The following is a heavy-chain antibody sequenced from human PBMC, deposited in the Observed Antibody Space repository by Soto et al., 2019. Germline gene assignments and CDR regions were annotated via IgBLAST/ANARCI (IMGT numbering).Heavy chain of an antibody. CDR1: GFTFDYYW. CDR2: IQNDGSRT. D-gene: IGHD4-4*01. V-gene: IGHV3-74*01. CDR3: ARGNLGGFDL. Sequence: EVQLVESEGGLVQRGGSLRLSCAASGFTFDYYWMHWVRQAPGQGLVWVAHIQNDGSRTTDADSVKGRFTISRDNAKNTMYLQMNSLGAEDTAVYYCARGNLGGFDLWGQGTTVTVSS. J-gene: IGHJ3*01.